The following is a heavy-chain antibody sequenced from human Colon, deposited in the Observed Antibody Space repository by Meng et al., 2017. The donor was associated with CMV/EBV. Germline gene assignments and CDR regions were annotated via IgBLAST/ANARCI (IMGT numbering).Heavy chain of an antibody. CDR3: VREGYCTSDSCYTPGLQGAAFDI. CDR2: ISGSGSSTI. V-gene: IGHV3-48*03. Sequence: GESLKISCAASGFTFSDYAMNWVRQAPGKGLEWVSYISGSGSSTIYYADSVRGRFTISRDNGKNSLYLQMYSLRGEDTAVYYCVREGYCTSDSCYTPGLQGAAFDIWGQGIMVTVSS. J-gene: IGHJ3*02. D-gene: IGHD2-2*02. CDR1: GFTFSDYA.